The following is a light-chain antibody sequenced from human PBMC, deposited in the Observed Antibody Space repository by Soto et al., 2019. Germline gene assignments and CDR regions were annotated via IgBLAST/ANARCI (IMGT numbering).Light chain of an antibody. CDR2: GAS. CDR1: QSVNRN. J-gene: IGKJ1*01. CDR3: QQYYKWPPWT. V-gene: IGKV3-15*01. Sequence: EIVMPQSLATLSVSPGASDPLSCRVSQSVNRNLAWYQQKPGQAPRLLMYGASTRATGIPARFSGSGSGTEFTLTIRSLQSEDFAFYYCQQYYKWPPWTFGQGTKVDIK.